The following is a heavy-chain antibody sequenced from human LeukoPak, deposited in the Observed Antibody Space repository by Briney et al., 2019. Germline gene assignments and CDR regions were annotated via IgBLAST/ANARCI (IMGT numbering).Heavy chain of an antibody. CDR3: ARRAGDYSHPYDY. CDR1: GFTFSSYS. J-gene: IGHJ4*02. Sequence: GGSLRLSCAASGFTFSSYSMNWVRQAPGKGLEWVSSISSSSSYIYYADSVKGRFTISRDNAKNMVYLQMNSLRAEDTAMYYCARRAGDYSHPYDYWGQGTLVTVSS. V-gene: IGHV3-21*04. CDR2: ISSSSSYI. D-gene: IGHD3-22*01.